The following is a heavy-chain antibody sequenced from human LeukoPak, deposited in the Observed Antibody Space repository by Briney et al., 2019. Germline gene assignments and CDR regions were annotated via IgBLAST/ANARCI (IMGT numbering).Heavy chain of an antibody. CDR1: GFTFSNYA. Sequence: GRSLRLSCAASGFTFSNYAMHWVRQAPGKGLEWVAVISYDGTNKFYADSVKGRFTISRDNAKNTLYLQMNSLRAEDTAVYYCARDVGRSQDYWGQGILVTVSS. CDR3: ARDVGRSQDY. J-gene: IGHJ4*02. V-gene: IGHV3-30-3*01. CDR2: ISYDGTNK. D-gene: IGHD2-15*01.